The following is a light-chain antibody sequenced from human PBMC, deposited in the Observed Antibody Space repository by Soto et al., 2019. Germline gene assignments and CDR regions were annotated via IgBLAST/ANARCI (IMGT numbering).Light chain of an antibody. V-gene: IGLV1-44*01. CDR2: SNN. CDR1: SSNIGSNT. J-gene: IGLJ3*02. CDR3: AAWDDSLNGPV. Sequence: QSVLTQPPSASGTHGQRVTISCSGSSSNIGSNTVNWYQQLPGTAPKLLIYSNNQRPSGVPDRFSGSKSGTSASLAISGLQSEDEADYYCAAWDDSLNGPVFGGGTKLIVL.